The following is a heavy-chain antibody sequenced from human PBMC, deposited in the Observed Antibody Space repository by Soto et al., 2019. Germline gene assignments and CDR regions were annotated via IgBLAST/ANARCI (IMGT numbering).Heavy chain of an antibody. J-gene: IGHJ5*02. CDR3: ARDPALKWQQLVLGWFDP. D-gene: IGHD6-13*01. CDR1: GFTFSSYG. V-gene: IGHV3-33*01. Sequence: PGGSLRLSCAASGFTFSSYGMHWVRQAPGKGLEWVAVIWYDGSNKYYADSVKGRFTISRDNSKNTLYLQMNSLRAEDTAVYYCARDPALKWQQLVLGWFDPWGQGTLVTVSS. CDR2: IWYDGSNK.